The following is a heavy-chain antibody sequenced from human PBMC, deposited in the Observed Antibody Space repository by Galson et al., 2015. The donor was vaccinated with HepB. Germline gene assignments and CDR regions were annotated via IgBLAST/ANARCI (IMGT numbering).Heavy chain of an antibody. D-gene: IGHD3-10*01. Sequence: ETLSLTCAVSGDSISNDRWWSWVRQPPGEGLEWIGEAYHNGGTNYRPSLKSRVTISVDKSKNQFSLKLTSVTAADTAVYYCARAKEGRGYFDYWGQGTLVTVSS. CDR2: AYHNGGT. J-gene: IGHJ4*02. CDR3: ARAKEGRGYFDY. CDR1: GDSISNDRW. V-gene: IGHV4-4*02.